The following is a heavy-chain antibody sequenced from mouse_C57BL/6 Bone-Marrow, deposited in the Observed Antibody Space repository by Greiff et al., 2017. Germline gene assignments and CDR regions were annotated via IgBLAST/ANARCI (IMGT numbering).Heavy chain of an antibody. Sequence: QVQLQQPGAELVKPGASVKLSCKASGYTFTSYWMHWVKQRPGQGLEWIGMIHPNSGSTNYNEKFKSKATLTVDKSSSTAYMQLSSLTSEDSAVXYCARSEIITTVVADYWGQGTTLTVSS. J-gene: IGHJ2*01. CDR3: ARSEIITTVVADY. V-gene: IGHV1-64*01. CDR2: IHPNSGST. CDR1: GYTFTSYW. D-gene: IGHD1-1*01.